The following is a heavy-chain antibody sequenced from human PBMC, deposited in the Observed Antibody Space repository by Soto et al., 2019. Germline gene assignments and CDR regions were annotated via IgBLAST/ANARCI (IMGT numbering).Heavy chain of an antibody. CDR1: GYTFTSYA. Sequence: ASVKVSCKASGYTFTSYAMHWVRQAPGQRLEWMGWINAGNGNTKYSQKFQGRVTITRDTSASTAYMELSSLRSEDTAVYYCARDRRGWIDRSSWQTVDYWGQGTLVTVSS. D-gene: IGHD6-13*01. CDR2: INAGNGNT. J-gene: IGHJ4*02. V-gene: IGHV1-3*01. CDR3: ARDRRGWIDRSSWQTVDY.